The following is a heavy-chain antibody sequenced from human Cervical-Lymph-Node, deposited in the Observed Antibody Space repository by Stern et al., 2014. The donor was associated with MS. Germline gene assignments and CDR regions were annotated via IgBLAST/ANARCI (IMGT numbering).Heavy chain of an antibody. Sequence: EMKLVESGGGLVQPGGSLRLTCAASGFTFSRNAMSWVRQAPGKGLERVSTFSSGGDDTYYADSVKGRFTISRDNSNNTVYLQMNSLRAEDTAVYYCGKRGSSPMDYWGRGTLVIVSS. CDR3: GKRGSSPMDY. CDR2: FSSGGDDT. D-gene: IGHD3-10*01. V-gene: IGHV3-23*04. CDR1: GFTFSRNA. J-gene: IGHJ4*02.